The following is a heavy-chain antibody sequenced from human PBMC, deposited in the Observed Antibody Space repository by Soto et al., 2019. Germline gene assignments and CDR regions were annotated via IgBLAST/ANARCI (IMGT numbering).Heavy chain of an antibody. CDR1: GFTLSSYG. D-gene: IGHD6-19*01. J-gene: IGHJ4*02. CDR2: ISGSGGST. CDR3: AKPDPGGWCFDN. Sequence: GGSLRLSCAASGFTLSSYGMHWVRQAPGKGLEWVSAISGSGGSTYYADSVKGRFTISRDNSKNTLYLQMNSLRAEDTAVYYWAKPDPGGWCFDNWGQETLGTVS. V-gene: IGHV3-23*01.